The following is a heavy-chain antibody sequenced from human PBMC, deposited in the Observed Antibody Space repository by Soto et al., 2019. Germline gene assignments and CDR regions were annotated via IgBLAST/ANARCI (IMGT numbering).Heavy chain of an antibody. CDR3: ARYYDNSASTPELDY. J-gene: IGHJ4*02. Sequence: QVQLVESGGDLVKPGGSLRLSCAASGFTFSDYYMSWIRQAPGKGLEWISYISSGGTTIYYATSVKGRFTISRDNAKNSLYLQMNTLRVEVTAMYYCARYYDNSASTPELDYWGQGTLVTVSS. V-gene: IGHV3-11*01. CDR1: GFTFSDYY. CDR2: ISSGGTTI. D-gene: IGHD3-22*01.